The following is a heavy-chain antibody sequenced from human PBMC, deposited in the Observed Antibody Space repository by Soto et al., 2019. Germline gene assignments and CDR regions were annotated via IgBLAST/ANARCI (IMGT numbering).Heavy chain of an antibody. CDR1: GYSISSSNW. V-gene: IGHV4-28*01. D-gene: IGHD1-26*01. J-gene: IGHJ4*02. CDR2: IYYSGTT. CDR3: ARREIQGPIDY. Sequence: QVQLQESGPGLVNPSDSLSLTCAVSGYSISSSNWWGWIRQPPGKGLEWIGYIYYSGTTFYNPSLKSRVTMSVDTSKNQFSLKLTSVTAVDTAVYYCARREIQGPIDYWGQGTLVTVSS.